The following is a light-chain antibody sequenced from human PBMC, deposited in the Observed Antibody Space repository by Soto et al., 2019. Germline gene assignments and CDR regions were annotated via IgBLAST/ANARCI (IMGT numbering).Light chain of an antibody. Sequence: DIQMTQSPSTLSASVGDRVTITCRASQSISTWLAWYQQRPGKAPKVLIYKASTLQTGVPSRFSGSGSGTEFTLTISSLQPDDFETYYCQQYKTYSWTFGQGTKVEIK. V-gene: IGKV1-5*03. CDR1: QSISTW. J-gene: IGKJ1*01. CDR3: QQYKTYSWT. CDR2: KAS.